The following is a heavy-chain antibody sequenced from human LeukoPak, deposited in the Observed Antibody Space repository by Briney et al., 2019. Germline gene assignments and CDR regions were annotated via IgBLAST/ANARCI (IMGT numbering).Heavy chain of an antibody. V-gene: IGHV4-39*01. CDR2: IYYSGST. Sequence: SETLSLTCTVSGGSISTSGYYWGWIRQPPGKGLEWIASIYYSGSTYYNPSLKSRVTISVDTSKNQLSLKLSSLTAADTAVYYCARHEYSGSYYGLSWFDPWGQGTLVTVSS. D-gene: IGHD1-26*01. CDR3: ARHEYSGSYYGLSWFDP. J-gene: IGHJ5*02. CDR1: GGSISTSGYY.